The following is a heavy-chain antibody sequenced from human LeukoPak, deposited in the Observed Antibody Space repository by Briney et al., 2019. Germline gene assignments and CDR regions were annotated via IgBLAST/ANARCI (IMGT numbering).Heavy chain of an antibody. CDR2: IYYSGST. V-gene: IGHV4-39*01. CDR1: GGSISSSSYY. J-gene: IGHJ6*03. D-gene: IGHD3-10*01. Sequence: SETLSLTCTVSGGSISSSSYYWGWIRQPPGKGLEWIGSIYYSGSTYYNPSLKSRVTISVDTSKNQFSLKLRSVTAADTAVYYCARGLPRITMVRNKGYYYMDVWGKGTTVTVSS. CDR3: ARGLPRITMVRNKGYYYMDV.